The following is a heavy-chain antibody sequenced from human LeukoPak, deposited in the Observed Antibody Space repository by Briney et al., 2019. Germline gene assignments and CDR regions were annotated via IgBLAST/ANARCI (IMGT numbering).Heavy chain of an antibody. CDR2: VVVGSGNT. CDR3: VADDLLSVQ. CDR1: GFTFCTSA. J-gene: IGHJ4*02. D-gene: IGHD2-21*01. Sequence: ASVKVSCKTSGFTFCTSAVQWVRQARGQRLEWMGWVVVGSGNTEYAQKFQERVTISRDMATSTAYMEVRSLRSEDTAVYYCVADDLLSVQWGQGTLVTVSS. V-gene: IGHV1-58*01.